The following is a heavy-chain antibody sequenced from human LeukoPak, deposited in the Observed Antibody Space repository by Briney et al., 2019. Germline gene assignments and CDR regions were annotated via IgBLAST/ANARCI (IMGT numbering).Heavy chain of an antibody. J-gene: IGHJ4*02. V-gene: IGHV3-30*04. Sequence: GGSLRLTCAASGFTFSSYAMHWVRQAPGKGLEWVAVISYDGSNKYYADSVEGRFTISRDNSKNTLYLQMNSLRAEDTAVYYCARDQSPYYWGQGTLVTVSS. CDR1: GFTFSSYA. CDR3: ARDQSPYY. CDR2: ISYDGSNK.